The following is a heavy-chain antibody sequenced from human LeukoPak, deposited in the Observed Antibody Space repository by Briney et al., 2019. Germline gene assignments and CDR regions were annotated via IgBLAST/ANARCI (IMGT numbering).Heavy chain of an antibody. CDR1: GGTFSSYA. CDR2: IIPILGIA. Sequence: SVKVSCKASGGTFSSYAISWVRQAPGQGLEWMGGIIPILGIANYAQKFQGRVTITADKSTSTAYMELSSLRSEDTAVYYCARDSISGSTIDYWGQGALVTVSS. J-gene: IGHJ4*02. V-gene: IGHV1-69*10. D-gene: IGHD5/OR15-5a*01. CDR3: ARDSISGSTIDY.